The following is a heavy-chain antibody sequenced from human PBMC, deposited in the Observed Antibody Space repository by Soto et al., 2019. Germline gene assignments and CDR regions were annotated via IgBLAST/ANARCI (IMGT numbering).Heavy chain of an antibody. CDR3: AKAVAGYYYYYGMDV. D-gene: IGHD6-19*01. CDR1: GFTFSSYS. Sequence: GGSLRLSCAASGFTFSSYSMNWVRQAPDKGLEWVSYNSSSSSSIYYADSVKGRFTISRDNSKNTLYLQMNSLRAEDTAVYYCAKAVAGYYYYYGMDVWGQGTTVTVSS. V-gene: IGHV3-48*01. J-gene: IGHJ6*02. CDR2: NSSSSSSI.